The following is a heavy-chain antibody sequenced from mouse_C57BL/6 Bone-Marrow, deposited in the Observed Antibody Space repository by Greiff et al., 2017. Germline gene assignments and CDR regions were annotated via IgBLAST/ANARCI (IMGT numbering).Heavy chain of an antibody. Sequence: VMLVESGAELVKPGASVKISCKASGYAFSSYWMNWVKQRPGKGLEWIGQIYPGDGDTNYNGKFKGKATLTADKSSSTAYMQLSSLTSEDSAVYFCARDYYGNYGFAYWGQGTLVTVSA. CDR2: IYPGDGDT. D-gene: IGHD2-1*01. J-gene: IGHJ3*01. CDR3: ARDYYGNYGFAY. CDR1: GYAFSSYW. V-gene: IGHV1-80*01.